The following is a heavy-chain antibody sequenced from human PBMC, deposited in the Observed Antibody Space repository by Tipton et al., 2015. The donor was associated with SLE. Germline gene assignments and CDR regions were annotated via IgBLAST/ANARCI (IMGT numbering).Heavy chain of an antibody. CDR1: GYTFTSFD. J-gene: IGHJ4*02. Sequence: VQLVQSGAEVKKPGASVKVSCKASGYTFTSFDINWVRQATGQGLEWMGWMNPNSGNTAYAQKFQGRVTMTRDTSISTAYMELSGLRSEDTAVYYCARAPPQLGFDYWGQGTLVTVSS. V-gene: IGHV1-8*01. D-gene: IGHD5-24*01. CDR3: ARAPPQLGFDY. CDR2: MNPNSGNT.